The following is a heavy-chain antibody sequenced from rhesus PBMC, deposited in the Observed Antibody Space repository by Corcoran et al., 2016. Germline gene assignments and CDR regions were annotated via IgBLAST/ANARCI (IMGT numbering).Heavy chain of an antibody. CDR2: IYGSGGGT. J-gene: IGHJ4*01. Sequence: QVQLQESGPGLVKPSETLSLTCAVSGGSISDDYYWSWIRQPPGKGLEWIGYIYGSGGGTNYNPSLKKRLTISIDTSKNQFALKLSSVTAADTAVYYCARDRIGIAAAGPPQYYFDYWGQGVLVTVSS. CDR3: ARDRIGIAAAGPPQYYFDY. V-gene: IGHV4-106*01. CDR1: GGSISDDYY. D-gene: IGHD6S26*01.